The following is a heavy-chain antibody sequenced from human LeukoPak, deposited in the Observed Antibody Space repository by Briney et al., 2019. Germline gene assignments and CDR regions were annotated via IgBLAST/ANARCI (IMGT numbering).Heavy chain of an antibody. CDR2: INHSGST. J-gene: IGHJ5*02. CDR3: ARSLGGSYRPA. Sequence: SGTLSLTCAVSGGSISSSNWWSWIRQPPGKGLEWIGEINHSGSTNYNPSLKSRVTISVDTSKNQFSLKLSSVTAADTAVYYCARSLGGSYRPAWGQGTLVTVSS. V-gene: IGHV4-4*02. D-gene: IGHD3-16*02. CDR1: GGSISSSNW.